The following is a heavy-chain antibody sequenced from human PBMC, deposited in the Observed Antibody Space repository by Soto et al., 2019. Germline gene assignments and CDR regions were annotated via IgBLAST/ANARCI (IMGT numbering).Heavy chain of an antibody. Sequence: SETLSHTCAASGGSISSSNWWSWVRQPPGKGLEWIGEIYHSGSTNYNPSLKSRVTISVDKSKNQFSLKLSSVTAADTAVYYCAREDNWNCIDYWGQGTLVTVSS. D-gene: IGHD1-7*01. CDR2: IYHSGST. CDR1: GGSISSSNW. J-gene: IGHJ4*02. CDR3: AREDNWNCIDY. V-gene: IGHV4-4*02.